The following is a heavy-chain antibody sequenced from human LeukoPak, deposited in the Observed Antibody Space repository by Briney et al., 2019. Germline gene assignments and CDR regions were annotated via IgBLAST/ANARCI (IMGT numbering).Heavy chain of an antibody. J-gene: IGHJ4*02. CDR1: GFTFSTYW. Sequence: PGGSLRLSCAASGFTFSTYWMSWVRQAPGKGLEWVANIKQDGSEKYYVDSVKDRFTISRDNSKNSLYLQMNSLRVADTAVYYGARNIDRTFDSWDQGTLVTVSS. CDR2: IKQDGSEK. D-gene: IGHD1-14*01. CDR3: ARNIDRTFDS. V-gene: IGHV3-7*01.